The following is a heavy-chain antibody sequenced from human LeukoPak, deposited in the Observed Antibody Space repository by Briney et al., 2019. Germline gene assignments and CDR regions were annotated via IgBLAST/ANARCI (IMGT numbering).Heavy chain of an antibody. CDR3: ARLPGQAGGDFDY. CDR2: IYPGDSDT. J-gene: IGHJ4*02. CDR1: GYRFTSYW. V-gene: IGHV5-51*01. D-gene: IGHD3-10*01. Sequence: GESLKISCKGSGYRFTSYWIGWVRQMPGKGLEWMGIIYPGDSDTRYSPSFQGQVTISADRSISIAYLQWSSLKASDTAMYYCARLPGQAGGDFDYWGQGTLVTVSS.